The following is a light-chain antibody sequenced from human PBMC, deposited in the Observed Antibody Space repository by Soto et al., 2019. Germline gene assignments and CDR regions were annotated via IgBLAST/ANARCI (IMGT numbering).Light chain of an antibody. V-gene: IGKV3-11*01. CDR1: QSVSSY. CDR2: DAS. Sequence: EIVLTQSPATLSLSPGERATLSCRASQSVSSYLAWYQQKPGQAPRLLIYDASNRATGIPARFSGGGSGTDFTLTISSLEPEDFAVYYCKQRSNWPPRFTFGPGTKVDIK. J-gene: IGKJ3*01. CDR3: KQRSNWPPRFT.